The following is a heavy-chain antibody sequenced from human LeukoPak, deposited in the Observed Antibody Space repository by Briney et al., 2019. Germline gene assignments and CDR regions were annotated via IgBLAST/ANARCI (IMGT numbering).Heavy chain of an antibody. V-gene: IGHV4-34*01. CDR3: AREAGSYYYMDV. Sequence: SETLSLTCAVYGGSFSGYYWSWIRQPPGKGLEWIGEINHSRSTNYNPSLKSRVTISVDTSKNQFSLKLSSVTAADTAVYYCAREAGSYYYMDVWGKGTTVTISS. J-gene: IGHJ6*03. CDR2: INHSRST. D-gene: IGHD6-13*01. CDR1: GGSFSGYY.